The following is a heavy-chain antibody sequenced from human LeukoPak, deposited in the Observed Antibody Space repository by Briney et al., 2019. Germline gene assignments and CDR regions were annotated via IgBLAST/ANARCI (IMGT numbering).Heavy chain of an antibody. CDR3: AGAGVRYNGLPLDY. J-gene: IGHJ4*02. D-gene: IGHD1-1*01. V-gene: IGHV1-69*13. Sequence: GASVKVTCKASGGTFTSYAISWVRQPPGQGLEWMGGIIPIFGTANYAQKFQGRVTITADESTSTAYMELSSLRSEDTAVYYCAGAGVRYNGLPLDYWGQGTLVTVSS. CDR2: IIPIFGTA. CDR1: GGTFTSYA.